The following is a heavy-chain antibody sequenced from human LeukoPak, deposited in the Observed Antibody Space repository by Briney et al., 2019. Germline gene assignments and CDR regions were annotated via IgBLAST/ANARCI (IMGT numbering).Heavy chain of an antibody. Sequence: GGSLRLSCAASGFSLSGYWMTWVRQAPGKGLEWVANINRDGSQKNHVDSAKGRFTISRDNAKNSLYLQMNSLRVDDTAVYYCARSGYGDFDYWGQGARVTVSS. D-gene: IGHD5-12*01. CDR1: GFSLSGYW. CDR2: INRDGSQK. V-gene: IGHV3-7*03. J-gene: IGHJ4*02. CDR3: ARSGYGDFDY.